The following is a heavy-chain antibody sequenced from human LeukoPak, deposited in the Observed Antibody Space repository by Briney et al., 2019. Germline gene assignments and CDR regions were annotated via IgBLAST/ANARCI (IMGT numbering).Heavy chain of an antibody. Sequence: ASVKVSCKASGYTFTGYYMHWVRQAPGQGLEWMGWINPNSGGTNYAQKFQGRVTMTRDTSISTAYMELIRLRSDDTAVYYCARGGYSSSQPSNWFDPWGQGTLVTVSS. J-gene: IGHJ5*02. CDR1: GYTFTGYY. D-gene: IGHD6-13*01. CDR2: INPNSGGT. CDR3: ARGGYSSSQPSNWFDP. V-gene: IGHV1-2*02.